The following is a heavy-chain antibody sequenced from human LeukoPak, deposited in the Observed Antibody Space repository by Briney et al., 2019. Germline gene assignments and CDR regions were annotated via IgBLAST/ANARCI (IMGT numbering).Heavy chain of an antibody. CDR1: GGTFSSYA. D-gene: IGHD6-6*01. Sequence: SVKVSCKASGGTFSSYAISWVRQAPGQGLEWMGGIIPIFGTANYAQKFQGRVTITADESTSTAYMELSSLRSEDTAVYYCARLGIAARPGTTQYYYYGMDVWGQGTTVTVSS. CDR3: ARLGIAARPGTTQYYYYGMDV. J-gene: IGHJ6*02. CDR2: IIPIFGTA. V-gene: IGHV1-69*13.